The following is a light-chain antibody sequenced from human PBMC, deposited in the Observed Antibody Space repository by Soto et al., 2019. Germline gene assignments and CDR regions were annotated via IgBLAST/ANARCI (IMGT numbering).Light chain of an antibody. Sequence: DIVMTQSPDSVAVSLGERATFTCRSSQSVLFSSYEKNYLAWYQQKPGQPPKLLVSWASTRESGVPDRFSGSGSGTDFTLTITSLQTEDTAVYYCQQFYSHPYTFGQGTKLEIK. CDR3: QQFYSHPYT. J-gene: IGKJ2*01. CDR1: QSVLFSSYEKNY. CDR2: WAS. V-gene: IGKV4-1*01.